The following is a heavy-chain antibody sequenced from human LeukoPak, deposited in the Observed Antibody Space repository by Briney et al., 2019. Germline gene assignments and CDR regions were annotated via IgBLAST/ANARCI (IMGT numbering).Heavy chain of an antibody. CDR3: AKGLVGVVVREAYFDY. CDR1: GFTFSSYA. Sequence: GGSLRLSCAASGFTFSSYAMSWVRQAPGKGLEWVSAISGSGGSTYYADSVKGRFTISRDNSKNTLYLQMNSLRAEDTAVYYCAKGLVGVVVREAYFDYWGQGTLVTVSS. D-gene: IGHD2-21*01. CDR2: ISGSGGST. J-gene: IGHJ4*02. V-gene: IGHV3-23*01.